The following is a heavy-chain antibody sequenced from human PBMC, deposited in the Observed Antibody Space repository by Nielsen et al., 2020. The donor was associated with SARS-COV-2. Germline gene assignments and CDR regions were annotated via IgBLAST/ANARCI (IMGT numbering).Heavy chain of an antibody. J-gene: IGHJ4*02. V-gene: IGHV1-3*01. CDR3: ARGKYCSGGSCSFDY. D-gene: IGHD2-15*01. CDR2: INAGNGNT. Sequence: ASVQVSCKASGYTFTSYAMHWVRQAPGQRLEWMGWINAGNGNTKYSQKFQGRVTITRDTSASTAYMELSSLRSEDTAVYYCARGKYCSGGSCSFDYWGQGTLVTVSS. CDR1: GYTFTSYA.